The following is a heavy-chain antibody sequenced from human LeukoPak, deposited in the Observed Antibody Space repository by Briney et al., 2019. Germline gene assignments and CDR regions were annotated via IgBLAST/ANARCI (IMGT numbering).Heavy chain of an antibody. CDR2: ISAYNGNT. D-gene: IGHD2-2*01. J-gene: IGHJ4*02. Sequence: ASVKVSCKVSGYTLTELSMHWVRQAPGQGLEWMGWISAYNGNTNYAQKLQGRVTMTTDTSTSTAYMELRSLRSDDTAVYYCARVPRIVVVPAAMTHWGQGTLVTVSS. CDR3: ARVPRIVVVPAAMTH. V-gene: IGHV1-18*01. CDR1: GYTLTELS.